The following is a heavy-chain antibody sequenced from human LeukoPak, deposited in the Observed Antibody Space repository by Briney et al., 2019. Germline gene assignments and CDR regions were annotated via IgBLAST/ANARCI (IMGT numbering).Heavy chain of an antibody. J-gene: IGHJ6*03. CDR2: ISGSGGST. Sequence: GGSLRLSCAASGFTFSSYEMNWVRQAPGKGLEWVSAISGSGGSTYYADSVKGRFTISRDNSKNTLYLQMNSLRAEDTAVYYCARSDRPRGHRIAAPRNYYMDVWGKGTTVTVSS. D-gene: IGHD6-13*01. CDR3: ARSDRPRGHRIAAPRNYYMDV. CDR1: GFTFSSYE. V-gene: IGHV3-23*01.